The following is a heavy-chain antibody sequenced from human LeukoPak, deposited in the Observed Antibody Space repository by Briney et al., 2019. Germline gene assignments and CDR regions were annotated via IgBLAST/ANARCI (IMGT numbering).Heavy chain of an antibody. V-gene: IGHV3-23*01. CDR1: RSTFSSFS. D-gene: IGHD6-13*01. J-gene: IGHJ4*02. CDR2: ISRSGDAT. Sequence: GGSLRLSCAASRSTFSSFSMAWVRQAPGKGPEWVSTISRSGDATYYADSVKGRFTISRDNSWNTLYLQMSSLRVDDTALYYCARGSLGSWFFFDYWGQGTLVTASS. CDR3: ARGSLGSWFFFDY.